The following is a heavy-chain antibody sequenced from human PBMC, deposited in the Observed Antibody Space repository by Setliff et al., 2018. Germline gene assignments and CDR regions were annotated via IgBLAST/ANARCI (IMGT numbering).Heavy chain of an antibody. CDR1: GFTFSDYS. CDR2: SRNKLSGGFI. Sequence: GGSLRLSCETSGFTFSDYSFDWVRQAPGKGLEWVGRSRNKLSGGFIEYAASVKGRFTISRDDSKNSVFLQMNSLKAEDSAVYYCARDLFRNSGGLYSWGQGTLVTVSS. CDR3: ARDLFRNSGGLYS. D-gene: IGHD2-21*01. V-gene: IGHV3-72*01. J-gene: IGHJ5*02.